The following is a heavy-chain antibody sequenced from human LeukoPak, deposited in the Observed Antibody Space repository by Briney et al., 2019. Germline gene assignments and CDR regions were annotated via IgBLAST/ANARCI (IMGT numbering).Heavy chain of an antibody. Sequence: GGSLRFSCVASRFTFNKAWMSWVRHAPRKGLESVGGIKENSVGGTIDYAAPVKGRFSISRDDSKNTVYLEMNSLKTEDTAVYYCTAGLGRTNDDSWGQGILVTVSS. V-gene: IGHV3-15*01. CDR2: IKENSVGGTI. CDR3: TAGLGRTNDDS. J-gene: IGHJ4*02. D-gene: IGHD2-8*01. CDR1: RFTFNKAW.